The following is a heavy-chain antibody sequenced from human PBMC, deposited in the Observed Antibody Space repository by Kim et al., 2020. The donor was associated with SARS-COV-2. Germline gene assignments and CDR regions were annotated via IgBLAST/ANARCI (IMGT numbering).Heavy chain of an antibody. V-gene: IGHV3-33*05. D-gene: IGHD6-13*01. CDR3: ASSLIAAAGEYYFDY. CDR2: ISYDGSNK. Sequence: GGSLRLSCAASGFTFSSYGMHWVRQAPGKGLEWVAVISYDGSNKYYADSVKGRFTISRDNSKNTLYLQMNSLRAEDTAVYYCASSLIAAAGEYYFDYWG. J-gene: IGHJ4*01. CDR1: GFTFSSYG.